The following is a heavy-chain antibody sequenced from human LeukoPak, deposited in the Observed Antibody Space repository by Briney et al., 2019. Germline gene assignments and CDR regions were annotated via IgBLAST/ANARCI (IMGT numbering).Heavy chain of an antibody. CDR1: GFTFSSYG. Sequence: PGGSLRLSCAASGFTFSSYGMHWVRQAPGKGLEWVAVIWYDGSNKYYADSVKGRFTISRDNSKNTLYLQVNSLRAEDTAVYYCARDDSSGYYFSKYWGQGTLVTVSS. CDR3: ARDDSSGYYFSKY. J-gene: IGHJ4*02. CDR2: IWYDGSNK. V-gene: IGHV3-33*01. D-gene: IGHD3-22*01.